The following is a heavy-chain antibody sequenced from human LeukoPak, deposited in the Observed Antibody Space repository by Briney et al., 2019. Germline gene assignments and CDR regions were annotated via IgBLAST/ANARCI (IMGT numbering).Heavy chain of an antibody. V-gene: IGHV3-21*01. D-gene: IGHD3-22*01. CDR3: ARGQPDSGGHYYSWYFDY. CDR2: ISSSGSVT. CDR1: GFMFGSLS. Sequence: GGSLRLSCAASGFMFGSLSMNWVRQAPGRGLEWVSSISSSGSVTYYADSVKGRFTVSKDNARNSLHLQMNNLAVEDTATYFCARGQPDSGGHYYSWYFDYWGQGTPVTVSS. J-gene: IGHJ4*02.